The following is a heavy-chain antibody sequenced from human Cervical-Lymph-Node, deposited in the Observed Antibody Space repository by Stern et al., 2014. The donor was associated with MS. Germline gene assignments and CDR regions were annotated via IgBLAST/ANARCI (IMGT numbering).Heavy chain of an antibody. CDR1: GFTSSDHY. Sequence: EVQLVESGGGLVQPGGALRLSCAASGFTSSDHYMDWVRQAPGQGLGWVGRTRNKANGYTTVYAASVAGRFAISRDDSENSLYLQMNSLKIEDTAVYYCARGYHSFDVWGQGTTVTVSS. D-gene: IGHD1-26*01. CDR3: ARGYHSFDV. CDR2: TRNKANGYTT. J-gene: IGHJ6*02. V-gene: IGHV3-72*01.